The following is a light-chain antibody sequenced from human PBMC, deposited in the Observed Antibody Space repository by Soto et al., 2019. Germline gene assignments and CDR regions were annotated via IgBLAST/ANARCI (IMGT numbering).Light chain of an antibody. Sequence: EIVMTQSPATLSVSPGERATLSCRASQSVSSNLAWYQQKPGQAPRLLIYGASTRATGIPARFSGSGSGTEFTLNFSSLQSEDFAVYYCQQYNNWPPRYTFGQGTKLEIK. J-gene: IGKJ2*01. CDR3: QQYNNWPPRYT. V-gene: IGKV3-15*01. CDR1: QSVSSN. CDR2: GAS.